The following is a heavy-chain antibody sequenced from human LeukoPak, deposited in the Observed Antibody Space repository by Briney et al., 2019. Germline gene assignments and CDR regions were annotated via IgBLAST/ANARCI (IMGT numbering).Heavy chain of an antibody. CDR3: ARATYVSSSQSLGY. CDR2: INHNGNVN. Sequence: GGSLRLSCAASGFTFSSYWMNWARQAPGKGLEWVASINHNGNVNYYVDSVKGRFTISRDNAKNSLYLQMSNLRAEDTAVYFCARATYVSSSQSLGYWGQGTLVTVSS. CDR1: GFTFSSYW. J-gene: IGHJ4*02. V-gene: IGHV3-7*03. D-gene: IGHD6-6*01.